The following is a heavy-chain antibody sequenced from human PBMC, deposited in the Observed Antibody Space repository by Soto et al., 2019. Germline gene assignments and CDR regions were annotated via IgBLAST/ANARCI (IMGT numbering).Heavy chain of an antibody. CDR1: GFILGDYA. V-gene: IGHV3-49*03. D-gene: IGHD4-4*01. Sequence: EVQLVESGGGLIQPGRSLRLSCKASGFILGDYALSWIRQTPGKGLEWVGFIRSKAYGGTTEYAASVKGRFSISRDESKSIAHLQMNSLKTEDTAVYYCAREGDFSINDWGQGTLVTVSS. CDR2: IRSKAYGGTT. J-gene: IGHJ4*02. CDR3: AREGDFSIND.